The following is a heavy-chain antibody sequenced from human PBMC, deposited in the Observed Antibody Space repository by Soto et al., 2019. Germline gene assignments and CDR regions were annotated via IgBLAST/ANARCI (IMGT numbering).Heavy chain of an antibody. Sequence: GGSLRLSCAPSGFMFSNYAMSWVRQARGKGLEWVSAISGSGADTYYTESVKGRFTISRDNFKNTLYLQMNSLRAEDTAVYYCAKDTGRGGGSVFDYWGQGTLVTVSS. J-gene: IGHJ4*02. CDR2: ISGSGADT. CDR1: GFMFSNYA. V-gene: IGHV3-23*01. D-gene: IGHD2-15*01. CDR3: AKDTGRGGGSVFDY.